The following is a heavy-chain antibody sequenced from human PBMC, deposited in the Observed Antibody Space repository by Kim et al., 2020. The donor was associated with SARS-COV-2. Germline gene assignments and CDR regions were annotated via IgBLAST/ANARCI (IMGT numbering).Heavy chain of an antibody. J-gene: IGHJ4*02. Sequence: ASVKVSCKASGYTFSDYHIHWVRQAPGQGLEWMAWINCKTGGTDYAPTFQGRVTVTRDTSISTGYMDLSGLMSDDTAVYYCATWIRVPAGRVPYWGQGTLVTVSS. CDR2: INCKTGGT. CDR3: ATWIRVPAGRVPY. CDR1: GYTFSDYH. D-gene: IGHD2-2*03. V-gene: IGHV1-2*02.